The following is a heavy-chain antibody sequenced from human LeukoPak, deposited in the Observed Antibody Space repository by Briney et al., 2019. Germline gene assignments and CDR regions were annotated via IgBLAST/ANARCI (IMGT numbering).Heavy chain of an antibody. V-gene: IGHV4-39*01. D-gene: IGHD2-2*01. CDR3: ARISIVVVPGYFDY. Sequence: SETLSLTCTVSGGSISSSSYQWGWIRQPPGKGLEWIGTISYSGSTYYSPSLRSRVTVSVDTSKNQFSLKLSSVTAADTAVYYCARISIVVVPGYFDYWGQGTLVTVSS. CDR1: GGSISSSSYQ. J-gene: IGHJ4*02. CDR2: ISYSGST.